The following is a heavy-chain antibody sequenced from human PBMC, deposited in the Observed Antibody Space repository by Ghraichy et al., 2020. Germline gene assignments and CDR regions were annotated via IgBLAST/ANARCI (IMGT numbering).Heavy chain of an antibody. V-gene: IGHV3-64D*08. J-gene: IGHJ4*02. CDR3: VKRDYPGLGYCSGGTCSHFDY. D-gene: IGHD2-15*01. Sequence: GGSLRLSCSASGFTFNDPAMHWVRQAPGKGLEYVSGISSNGGSTYYADSVKGRFTISRDNSKNTLYLQMSSLRAEDTALYYCVKRDYPGLGYCSGGTCSHFDYWGQETLVTVSS. CDR1: GFTFNDPA. CDR2: ISSNGGST.